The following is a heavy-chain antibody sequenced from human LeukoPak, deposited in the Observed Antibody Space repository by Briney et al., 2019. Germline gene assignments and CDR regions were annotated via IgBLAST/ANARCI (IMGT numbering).Heavy chain of an antibody. D-gene: IGHD3-10*01. J-gene: IGHJ3*02. CDR3: ASPPMFSGEDAFDI. V-gene: IGHV4-4*07. CDR2: IYTSGST. Sequence: PSETLSLTCTVSGGSISSYYWSWIRQPAGKGLEWIGRIYTSGSTNYNPSLKSRVTISVDTSKNQFSLKLSSVTAADTAVYYCASPPMFSGEDAFDIWGQGTMVTVSS. CDR1: GGSISSYY.